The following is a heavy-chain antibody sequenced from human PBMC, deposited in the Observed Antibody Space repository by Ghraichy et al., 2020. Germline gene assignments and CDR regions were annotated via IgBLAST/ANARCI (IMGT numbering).Heavy chain of an antibody. V-gene: IGHV3-23*01. CDR1: GFTFKSYA. CDR2: ISGDGHNS. Sequence: GGSLRLSCAASGFTFKSYAMTWVRQPPGKGLEWVSGISGDGHNSNYGDSVRGRFTISRDNSKSTLYLQMNSLRADDTAVYYCAKGNIGQRLIDIDSWGRGTLVTVSS. CDR3: AKGNIGQRLIDIDS. D-gene: IGHD6-25*01. J-gene: IGHJ5*01.